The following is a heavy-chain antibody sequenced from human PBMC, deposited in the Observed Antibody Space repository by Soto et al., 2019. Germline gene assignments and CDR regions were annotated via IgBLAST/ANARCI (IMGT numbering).Heavy chain of an antibody. V-gene: IGHV4-39*01. D-gene: IGHD6-19*01. CDR2: IYYSGST. CDR3: ARAEAVGLRIGAFDI. CDR1: GGSISSSSYY. J-gene: IGHJ3*02. Sequence: QLQLQESGPGLVKPSETLSLTCTVSGGSISSSSYYWGWIRQPPGKGLEWIGRIYYSGSTYYNPSLKSRVTISVDTSKNRFSLRLSSVTAADTAVYYCARAEAVGLRIGAFDIWGQGTMVTVSS.